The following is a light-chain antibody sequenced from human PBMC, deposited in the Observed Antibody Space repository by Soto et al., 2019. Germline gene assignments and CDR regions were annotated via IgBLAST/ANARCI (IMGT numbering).Light chain of an antibody. CDR3: QQYSSYWT. Sequence: DIQMTQSPSTLSASVGDRVTITCRASQSITTWLAWYQQKPGKAPKVLIYKASSLESGVPSRFSGGGFGTEFTLTISSLQPDDFVTYYCQQYSSYWTFGQGTKVEIK. J-gene: IGKJ1*01. CDR1: QSITTW. CDR2: KAS. V-gene: IGKV1-5*03.